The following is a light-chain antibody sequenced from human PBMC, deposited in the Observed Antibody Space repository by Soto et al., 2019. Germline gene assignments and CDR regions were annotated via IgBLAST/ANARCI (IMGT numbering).Light chain of an antibody. V-gene: IGKV1-12*01. J-gene: IGKJ1*01. CDR1: QGIGDR. Sequence: DIQMTQSPSSVSASVGDRVTLTCRASQGIGDRLAWYQQKPGKVPQLLIYFASTLGSGVPSRFSGSGSGTDFILTINTLQADEFATYYCLHTYSFPRTVGQGTKVDIK. CDR3: LHTYSFPRT. CDR2: FAS.